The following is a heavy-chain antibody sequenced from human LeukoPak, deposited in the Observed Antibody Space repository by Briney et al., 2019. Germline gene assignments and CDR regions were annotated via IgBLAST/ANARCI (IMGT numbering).Heavy chain of an antibody. D-gene: IGHD5-24*01. CDR2: ISGSGGST. Sequence: PGGSLRLSCAASGFTVSSNYMNWVRQAPGKGLEWVSAISGSGGSTYYADSVKGRFTISRDNSKNTLYLQMNSLRAEDTAVYYCAKGSRDGYNLKIFDYWGQGTLVTVSS. J-gene: IGHJ4*02. CDR1: GFTVSSNY. V-gene: IGHV3-23*01. CDR3: AKGSRDGYNLKIFDY.